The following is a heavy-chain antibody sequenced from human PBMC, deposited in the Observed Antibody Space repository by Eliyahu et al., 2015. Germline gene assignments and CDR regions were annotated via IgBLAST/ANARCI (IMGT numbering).Heavy chain of an antibody. J-gene: IGHJ4*02. D-gene: IGHD3-10*01. CDR3: LAXASGSH. Sequence: SERGLVQPGGSLRLSCVASGFTFXNYIINWWVRQAPGKGLEWVSAIDSGGSTYHADSVRGRFTISRDNSKQTLSLHMSSLRAEDTAMYYCLAXASGSHWGQGTLVTVSS. CDR1: GFTFXNYI. CDR2: IDSGGST. V-gene: IGHV3-23*01.